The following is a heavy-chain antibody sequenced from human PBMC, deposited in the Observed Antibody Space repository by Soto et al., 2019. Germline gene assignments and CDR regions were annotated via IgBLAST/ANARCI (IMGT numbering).Heavy chain of an antibody. V-gene: IGHV1-69*02. Sequence: QVQLVQSGTEVKKPGSSVKVSCKASGDTFSFYTINWVRQAPGLGLEWVGRINPIVSMSNYAQKFQGRVSMTADKSASTAYMELRSLRSDDTAMYFCAASYGSGYRAFDSWGQGALVIVSS. D-gene: IGHD3-10*01. CDR1: GDTFSFYT. J-gene: IGHJ4*02. CDR3: AASYGSGYRAFDS. CDR2: INPIVSMS.